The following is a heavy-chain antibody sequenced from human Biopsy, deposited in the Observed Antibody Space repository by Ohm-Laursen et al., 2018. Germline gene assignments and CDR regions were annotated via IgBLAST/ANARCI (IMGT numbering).Heavy chain of an antibody. CDR3: ARATNSTGWPYYYFYGMDV. J-gene: IGHJ6*02. CDR1: GGSISSDY. CDR2: IYYSGST. D-gene: IGHD2/OR15-2a*01. V-gene: IGHV4-59*01. Sequence: GTLSLTCIVSGGSISSDYWSWIRQTPGKGLGWIGYIYYSGSTNYNPSLKSRVTISVDTSKNQFSLRLNSVTAADMAVYYCARATNSTGWPYYYFYGMDVWGQGTTVTVSS.